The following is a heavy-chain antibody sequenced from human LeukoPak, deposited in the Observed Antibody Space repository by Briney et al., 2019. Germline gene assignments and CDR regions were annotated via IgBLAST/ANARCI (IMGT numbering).Heavy chain of an antibody. CDR2: ISVNGDTT. J-gene: IGHJ4*02. CDR1: GFTFGSYA. D-gene: IGHD5-18*01. V-gene: IGHV3-23*01. Sequence: PGGSLRLSCAASGFTFGSYAMSWVRQAPGKGLEWVSAISVNGDTTYYADSVKGRFTISRDNSKNTVFLQMNSLRVDDTAVYYCAKDDGYRYDNGGWFDYWGQGTLVTVSS. CDR3: AKDDGYRYDNGGWFDY.